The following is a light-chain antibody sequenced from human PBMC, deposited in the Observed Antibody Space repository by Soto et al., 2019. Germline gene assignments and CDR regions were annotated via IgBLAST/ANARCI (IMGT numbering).Light chain of an antibody. J-gene: IGKJ4*01. CDR2: HAS. V-gene: IGKV3-15*01. Sequence: EIVMTQSPATLSVSPGGRATLSCRASQSVSNNLAWYQQKPGQAPRLLIYHASSGATSIPARFSGSGSVTDLTLTISSVQSEYFAVYYCQQYNEWPLTFGGGTNVEIK. CDR1: QSVSNN. CDR3: QQYNEWPLT.